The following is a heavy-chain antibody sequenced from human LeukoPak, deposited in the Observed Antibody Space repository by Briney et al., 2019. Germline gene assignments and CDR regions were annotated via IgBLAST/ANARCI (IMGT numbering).Heavy chain of an antibody. CDR2: INPGSGNT. D-gene: IGHD6-13*01. V-gene: IGHV1-46*01. CDR3: ARDTSTGYSSSPPGY. Sequence: ASVEVSCKASGHTFTRYYIHWVRQAPGQGLEWMGEINPGSGNTNYAQKFQDRVTMTRDTSTGTVYMELSSLRSDDTAVYYCARDTSTGYSSSPPGYWGQGTLVTVSS. J-gene: IGHJ4*02. CDR1: GHTFTRYY.